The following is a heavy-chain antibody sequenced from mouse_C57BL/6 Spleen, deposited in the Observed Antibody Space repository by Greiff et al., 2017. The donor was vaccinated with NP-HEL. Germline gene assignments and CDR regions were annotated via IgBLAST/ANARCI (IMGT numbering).Heavy chain of an antibody. CDR3: RAVVATFDY. J-gene: IGHJ2*01. V-gene: IGHV1-64*01. D-gene: IGHD1-1*01. CDR2: IHPNSGST. Sequence: QVQLKQPGAELVKPGASVKLSCKASGYTFTSYWMHWVKQRPGQGLEWIGMIHPNSGSTNYNEKFKSKATLTVDKSSSTAYMQLSSLTSEDSAVYYCRAVVATFDYWGQGTTLTVSS. CDR1: GYTFTSYW.